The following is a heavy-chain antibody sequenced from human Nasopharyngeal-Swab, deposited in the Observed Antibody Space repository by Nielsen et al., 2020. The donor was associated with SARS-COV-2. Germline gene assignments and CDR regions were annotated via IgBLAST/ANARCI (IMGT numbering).Heavy chain of an antibody. V-gene: IGHV1-69*13. J-gene: IGHJ3*02. Sequence: SVKVSCKASGGTFSLSSLLFFLPSPFPFLSFLLGIIPIFGTANYAQKFQGRVTITADESTSTAYMELSSLRSEDTAVYYCARGGYSYGYSQWNDAFDIWGQGTMVTVSS. D-gene: IGHD5-18*01. CDR1: GGTFSLSS. CDR2: IIPIFGTA. CDR3: ARGGYSYGYSQWNDAFDI.